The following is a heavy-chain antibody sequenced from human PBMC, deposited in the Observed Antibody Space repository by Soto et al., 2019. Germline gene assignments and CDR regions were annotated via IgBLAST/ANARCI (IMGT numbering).Heavy chain of an antibody. J-gene: IGHJ4*02. CDR1: GFTFDDFA. V-gene: IGHV3-9*01. D-gene: IGHD1-1*01. CDR3: AKVRGSTTGTAGDVDY. Sequence: EVQLVESGGGLVQPDRSLRLSCAASGFTFDDFAMHWVRQAPGKGLEWVSGINWNGGNKAYADSVKGRFTISRDNAKNSLYLQVNSLRDEDTALYYCAKVRGSTTGTAGDVDYWGQGALITVSS. CDR2: INWNGGNK.